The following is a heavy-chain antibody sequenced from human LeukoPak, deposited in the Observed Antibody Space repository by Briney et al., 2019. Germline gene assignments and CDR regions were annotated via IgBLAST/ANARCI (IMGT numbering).Heavy chain of an antibody. D-gene: IGHD3-22*01. V-gene: IGHV3-33*06. CDR2: IWHDGSND. CDR1: GFIFSSYG. CDR3: AKVTGDYYDTSGAFDY. J-gene: IGHJ4*02. Sequence: GGSLRLSCAASGFIFSSYGMHWVRQAPGKGLEWVARIWHDGSNDDYADSVKGRFAISRDNSKNTLYLQMNSLRAEDTAIYYCAKVTGDYYDTSGAFDYWGQGTLVTVSS.